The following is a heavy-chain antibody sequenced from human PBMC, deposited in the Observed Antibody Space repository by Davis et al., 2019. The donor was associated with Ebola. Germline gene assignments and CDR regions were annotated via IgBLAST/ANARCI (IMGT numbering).Heavy chain of an antibody. V-gene: IGHV3-23*01. CDR3: VKGAWLDD. J-gene: IGHJ4*02. Sequence: PGGSLRLSCAASGFSFSTFDMSWVRQAPGKGMEWVSAILGSDGRTFYAESVKGRFAISKDNSRNTLFLQLDTLRADDTAVYYCVKGAWLDDWGQGALVTVSS. CDR2: ILGSDGRT. CDR1: GFSFSTFD.